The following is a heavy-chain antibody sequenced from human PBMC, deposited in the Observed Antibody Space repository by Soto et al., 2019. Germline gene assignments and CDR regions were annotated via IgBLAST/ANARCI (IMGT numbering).Heavy chain of an antibody. CDR2: IKPDESEK. D-gene: IGHD4-4*01. CDR1: GFTFSDYW. Sequence: EVQLVESGGGLVQPGGSLRLSCAGSGFTFSDYWMTWVRQAPGKGLEWVARIKPDESEKKYADSVKGRFSISRDNAKNSMYLQMDSLRGEDTAVYYCVRGGSNYASWGQGTLVTVSS. V-gene: IGHV3-7*01. J-gene: IGHJ5*02. CDR3: VRGGSNYAS.